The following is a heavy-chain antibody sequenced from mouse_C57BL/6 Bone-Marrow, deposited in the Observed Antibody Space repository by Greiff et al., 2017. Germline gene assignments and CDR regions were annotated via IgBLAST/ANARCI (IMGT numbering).Heavy chain of an antibody. D-gene: IGHD2-5*01. V-gene: IGHV5-9*01. CDR3: ARLSNPYFDY. CDR1: GFTFSSYT. Sequence: EVKLVESGGGLVKPGGSLKLSCAASGFTFSSYTMSWVRQTPEQWLEWVATISGGGGNTYYPDSVKGRFTISRDNAKNTLYLQMSSLRSEDTALYYCARLSNPYFDYWGQGTTLTVSS. CDR2: ISGGGGNT. J-gene: IGHJ2*01.